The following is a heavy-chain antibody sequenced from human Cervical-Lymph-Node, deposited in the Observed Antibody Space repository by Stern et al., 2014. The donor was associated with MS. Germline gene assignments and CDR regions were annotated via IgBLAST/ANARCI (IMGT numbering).Heavy chain of an antibody. Sequence: ESGPTQVRPTQTLTLTCDFSGFSLSSSGVGVGWIRQPPGKALEGLALIYWDDDKRYRPSLRSRLTITKDTSKNQVVLTMTNMDPVDTATYFCTHARRDGYNLAFDFWGQGTMVTVSS. CDR1: GFSLSSSGVG. V-gene: IGHV2-5*02. J-gene: IGHJ3*01. D-gene: IGHD5-24*01. CDR3: THARRDGYNLAFDF. CDR2: IYWDDDK.